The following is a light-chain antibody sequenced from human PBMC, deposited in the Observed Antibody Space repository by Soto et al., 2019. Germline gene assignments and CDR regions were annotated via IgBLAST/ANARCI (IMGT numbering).Light chain of an antibody. Sequence: QSALTQPPSASGSPGQSATISCTGTSSDVGGYNYVSWYQQHPDKAPKLIIYEVTKRPSGVPDRFSGSKSGNTASLTVSGLQAEDEADYYCSSYAGNNNVIFGGGTKLTVL. J-gene: IGLJ2*01. CDR3: SSYAGNNNVI. CDR2: EVT. CDR1: SSDVGGYNY. V-gene: IGLV2-8*01.